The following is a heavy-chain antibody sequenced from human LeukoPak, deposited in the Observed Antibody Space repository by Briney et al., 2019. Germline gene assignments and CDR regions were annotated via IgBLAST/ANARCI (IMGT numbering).Heavy chain of an antibody. V-gene: IGHV3-33*06. Sequence: QPGRSLRLSCAASGFTFSTYNMHWVRQAPGKGLEWVALMLSDGSNKYHADSVKGRLTISRDNSKNTLFLQMNSLRDEDTAVYYCAKDSGYSYGHGLDYWGQGTLVTVSS. CDR2: MLSDGSNK. D-gene: IGHD5-18*01. CDR3: AKDSGYSYGHGLDY. J-gene: IGHJ4*02. CDR1: GFTFSTYN.